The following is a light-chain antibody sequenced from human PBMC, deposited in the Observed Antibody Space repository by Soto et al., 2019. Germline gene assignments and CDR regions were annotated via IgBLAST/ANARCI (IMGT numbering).Light chain of an antibody. CDR1: QGISTY. V-gene: IGKV1-27*01. J-gene: IGKJ1*01. Sequence: DIQMTQSPSSLSSSVGDRVTLTCRASQGISTYLAWYQQRPGEAPNLLIYAASTLRPGVPARFSGSGSGTDFTLTISSLQPEDFATYYCQKYNSAPWTFGQGTRVDIK. CDR3: QKYNSAPWT. CDR2: AAS.